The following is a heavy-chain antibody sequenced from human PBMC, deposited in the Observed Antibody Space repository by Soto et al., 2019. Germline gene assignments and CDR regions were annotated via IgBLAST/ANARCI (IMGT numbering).Heavy chain of an antibody. CDR2: IYYSGST. D-gene: IGHD5-12*01. CDR1: GGSISRGHYY. Sequence: PSETLSLTCTVSGGSISRGHYYWSWILQHPGKGLEWIGYIYYSGSTYYSASLMIRVRISVDTSKNQFSPKLSSVTAADTAVYYCARDGKVDIDRGGYYYYDMDVWGQGTTVT. CDR3: ARDGKVDIDRGGYYYYDMDV. J-gene: IGHJ6*02. V-gene: IGHV4-31*03.